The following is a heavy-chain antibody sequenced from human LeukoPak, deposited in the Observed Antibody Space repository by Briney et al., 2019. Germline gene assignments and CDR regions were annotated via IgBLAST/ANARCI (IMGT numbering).Heavy chain of an antibody. CDR1: GGSISSGSHY. V-gene: IGHV4-61*02. CDR2: IYTSGST. J-gene: IGHJ5*02. Sequence: SETLSLTCTVSGGSISSGSHYWSWIRQPAGKGLEWIGRIYTSGSTNYNPSLKSRVTISVDTSKNQFSLKLSSVTAADTAVYYCAREDLYSSGTPSPWGQGTLVTVSS. CDR3: AREDLYSSGTPSP. D-gene: IGHD6-19*01.